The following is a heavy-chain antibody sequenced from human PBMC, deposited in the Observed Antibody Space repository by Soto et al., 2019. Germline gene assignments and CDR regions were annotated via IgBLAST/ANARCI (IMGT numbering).Heavy chain of an antibody. J-gene: IGHJ5*02. V-gene: IGHV4-59*12. CDR2: IYYSGST. D-gene: IGHD3-10*01. Sequence: SETLSLTCTVSGGSISSYYWSWIRQPPGKGLEWIGYIYYSGSTNYNPSLKSRVTISVDTSKNQFSLKLSSVTAADTAVYYCARTVRGKDYYGSGCYYNLGPIDNWFDPWGQGTLVTVSS. CDR1: GGSISSYY. CDR3: ARTVRGKDYYGSGCYYNLGPIDNWFDP.